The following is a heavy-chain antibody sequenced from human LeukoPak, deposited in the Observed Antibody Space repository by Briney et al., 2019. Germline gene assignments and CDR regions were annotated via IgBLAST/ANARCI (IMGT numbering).Heavy chain of an antibody. V-gene: IGHV1-24*01. CDR2: FDPEDGET. CDR1: GYTLTELS. Sequence: ASVKVSCTVSGYTLTELSMHWVRQAPGKGLEWMGGFDPEDGETIYAQKFQGRVTVTRDMSTSTVYMELSSLRSEDTAVYYCARENSRRLDPWGQGTLVTVSS. CDR3: ARENSRRLDP. J-gene: IGHJ5*02.